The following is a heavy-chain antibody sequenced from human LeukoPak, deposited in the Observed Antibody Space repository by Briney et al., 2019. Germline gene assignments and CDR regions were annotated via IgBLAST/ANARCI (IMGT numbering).Heavy chain of an antibody. V-gene: IGHV4-38-2*02. D-gene: IGHD5-24*01. Sequence: SETLSLTCTVSGYSISSGYYWGWIRQPPGKGLEWIGSIYHSGSTYYNPSLKSRVTISVDTSKNQFSLKLSSVTAADTAVYYCARAGRRDGYNPPFGYWRQGTLVTVSS. CDR1: GYSISSGYY. J-gene: IGHJ4*02. CDR2: IYHSGST. CDR3: ARAGRRDGYNPPFGY.